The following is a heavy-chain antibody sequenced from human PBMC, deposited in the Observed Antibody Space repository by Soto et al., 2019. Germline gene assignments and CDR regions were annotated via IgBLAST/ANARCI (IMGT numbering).Heavy chain of an antibody. V-gene: IGHV4-59*01. D-gene: IGHD6-6*01. CDR2: IHYSGSA. CDR1: GDAISSYY. CDR3: ARGGLAARKGRWFDP. Sequence: SETLSLTCTVSGDAISSYYWGWIRQPPGKGLEWIGYIHYSGSANYNPSLKSRVTISVDTPKNQFSLKVNSMTAADTAVYYCARGGLAARKGRWFDPWGQGTLVTVS. J-gene: IGHJ5*02.